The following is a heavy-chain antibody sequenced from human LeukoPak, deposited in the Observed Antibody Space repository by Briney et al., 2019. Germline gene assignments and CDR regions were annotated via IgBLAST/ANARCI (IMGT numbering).Heavy chain of an antibody. V-gene: IGHV1-2*02. Sequence: ASVKVSCKASGYTFTSYGISWVRQAPGQGLEWMGWINPNSGGTNYAQKFQGRVTMTRDTSISTAYMELSRLRSDDTAVYYCARARGGYPRANWFDPWGQGTLVTVSS. CDR3: ARARGGYPRANWFDP. D-gene: IGHD6-13*01. J-gene: IGHJ5*02. CDR2: INPNSGGT. CDR1: GYTFTSYG.